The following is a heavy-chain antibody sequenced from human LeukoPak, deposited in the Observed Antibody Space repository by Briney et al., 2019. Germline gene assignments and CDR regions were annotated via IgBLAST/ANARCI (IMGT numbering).Heavy chain of an antibody. CDR2: NYYSGST. J-gene: IGHJ6*02. CDR1: GGSISSGGYY. CDR3: ARAATWFGELFPGAADV. V-gene: IGHV4-31*03. D-gene: IGHD3-10*01. Sequence: SETLSLTCTVSGGSISSGGYYWSWIRQHPGKGLEWIGYNYYSGSTYYNPSLKSRVTISVDTSKNQFSLKLSSVTAADTAVYYCARAATWFGELFPGAADVWGQGTTVTVSS.